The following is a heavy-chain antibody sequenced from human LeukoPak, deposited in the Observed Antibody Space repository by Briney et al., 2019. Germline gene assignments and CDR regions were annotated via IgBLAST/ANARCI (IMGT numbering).Heavy chain of an antibody. V-gene: IGHV1-2*06. D-gene: IGHD2-21*02. CDR3: ARDYCGGDCFPAY. J-gene: IGHJ4*02. Sequence: AAVTVSCTCSGYSFTVYYVHWVRQAPGQGLEWMCRINPNSGDTNYAQKFQGRVTMTRDTSISTAYMELSRLRSDDPAVYYCARDYCGGDCFPAYWGQGTLVTVSS. CDR1: GYSFTVYY. CDR2: INPNSGDT.